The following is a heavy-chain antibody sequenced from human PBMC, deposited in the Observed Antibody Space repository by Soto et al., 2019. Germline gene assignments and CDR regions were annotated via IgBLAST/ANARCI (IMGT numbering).Heavy chain of an antibody. D-gene: IGHD5-12*01. CDR3: ARRVGLRFFYYYGMDV. CDR2: INHSGST. V-gene: IGHV4-34*01. CDR1: GGSFSGYY. Sequence: PSETLSLTCAVYGGSFSGYYWSWIRQPPGKGLEWIGEINHSGSTNYNPSLKSRVTISVDTSKNQFSLKLSSVTAADTAVYYCARRVGLRFFYYYGMDVWGQGTTVTVSS. J-gene: IGHJ6*02.